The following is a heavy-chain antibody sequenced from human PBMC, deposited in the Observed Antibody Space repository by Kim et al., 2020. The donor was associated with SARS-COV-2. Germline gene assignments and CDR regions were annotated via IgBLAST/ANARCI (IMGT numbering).Heavy chain of an antibody. CDR3: ARELWFGEGYFDY. J-gene: IGHJ4*02. CDR1: GFTFSSYA. Sequence: GGSLRLSCAASGFTFSSYAMHWVRQAPGKGLEWVAVISYDGSNKYYADSVKGRFTISRDNSKNTLYLQMNSLRAEDTAVYYCARELWFGEGYFDYWGQGTLVTVSS. CDR2: ISYDGSNK. D-gene: IGHD3-10*01. V-gene: IGHV3-30-3*01.